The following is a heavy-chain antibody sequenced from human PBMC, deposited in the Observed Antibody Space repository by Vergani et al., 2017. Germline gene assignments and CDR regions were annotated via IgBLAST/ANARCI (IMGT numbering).Heavy chain of an antibody. V-gene: IGHV1-69-2*01. J-gene: IGHJ6*02. D-gene: IGHD6-19*01. CDR3: ARGRQWRLTEYLYGMDV. CDR2: VDPEDGET. CDR1: GYTFTDYY. Sequence: EVQLVQSGAEVQKPGATVKISCKVSGYTFTDYYMHWVQQAPGKGLEWMGLVDPEDGETIYAEKFQGRVTITADTSTDTAYMELSSLRSEDTAVYYCARGRQWRLTEYLYGMDVWGQGTTVTVSS.